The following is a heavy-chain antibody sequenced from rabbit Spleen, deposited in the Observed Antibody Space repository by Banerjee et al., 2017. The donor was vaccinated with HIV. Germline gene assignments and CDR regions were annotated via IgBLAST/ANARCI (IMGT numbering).Heavy chain of an antibody. J-gene: IGHJ4*01. CDR3: ARAGEGGDGYLNL. CDR2: IDTSSGDT. Sequence: EESGGGLVQPEGSLTLTCTVSGFSFSSNWICWVRQAPGKGLEWIACIDTSSGDTDYANWPKGRFTISKASSTTVTLQMTSLTVADTATYFCARAGEGGDGYLNLWGPGTLVTVS. V-gene: IGHV1S45*01. D-gene: IGHD5-1*01. CDR1: GFSFSSNW.